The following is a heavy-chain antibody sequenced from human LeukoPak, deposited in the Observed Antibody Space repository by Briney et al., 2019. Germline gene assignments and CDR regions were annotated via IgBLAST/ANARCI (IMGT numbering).Heavy chain of an antibody. Sequence: PGGSLRLSCAASGFTFSSYWMHWVRQAPGKGLVWVSRINSDVTNTNYADSVKGRFTISRDTAKNTLYLQMNSLRVEDTAVYYCAMGYYDSSGYSHFDYWGQGTLVTVSS. J-gene: IGHJ4*02. CDR3: AMGYYDSSGYSHFDY. CDR1: GFTFSSYW. D-gene: IGHD3-22*01. CDR2: INSDVTNT. V-gene: IGHV3-74*01.